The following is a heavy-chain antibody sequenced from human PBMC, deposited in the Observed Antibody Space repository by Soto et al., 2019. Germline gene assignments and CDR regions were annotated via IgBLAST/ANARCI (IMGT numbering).Heavy chain of an antibody. Sequence: QALSLTCVISGDSVSSTSAAWNWISQSSSRGLEWLGRTYYRSKWYTGYAPSVKGRITINPDTSKNQFSLQLTSVTPEDTAVYYCAREQRWRLQDNWFDPWGQGTLVTVSS. CDR3: AREQRWRLQDNWFDP. J-gene: IGHJ5*02. D-gene: IGHD1-1*01. V-gene: IGHV6-1*01. CDR1: GDSVSSTSAA. CDR2: TYYRSKWYT.